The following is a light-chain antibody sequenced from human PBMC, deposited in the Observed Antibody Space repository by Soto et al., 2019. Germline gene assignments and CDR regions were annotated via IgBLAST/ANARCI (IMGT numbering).Light chain of an antibody. V-gene: IGKV3-11*01. Sequence: VVLTQSPATLSLSLGESASLSCRASQSVGSNLAWYQQKRGQAPRLLIYDATERATGIPARFRGSRSGTDFPLSISRLEPDDFAVYYCQQRSDRLSFGGGTVVEI. J-gene: IGKJ4*01. CDR1: QSVGSN. CDR3: QQRSDRLS. CDR2: DAT.